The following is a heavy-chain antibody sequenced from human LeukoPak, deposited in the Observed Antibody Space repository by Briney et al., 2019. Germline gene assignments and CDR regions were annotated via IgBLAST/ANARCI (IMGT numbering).Heavy chain of an antibody. Sequence: GGPLRLSCAASGLTVITNDMMWVPQAPGKALEGVSVIYSSGSTYYADSVKGRFTISRDNSKNTLYLQMSSLRAEDTAVYYCARVRSGYSFGYWGQGTLVTVSS. CDR3: ARVRSGYSFGY. V-gene: IGHV3-53*01. D-gene: IGHD5-18*01. J-gene: IGHJ4*02. CDR2: IYSSGST. CDR1: GLTVITND.